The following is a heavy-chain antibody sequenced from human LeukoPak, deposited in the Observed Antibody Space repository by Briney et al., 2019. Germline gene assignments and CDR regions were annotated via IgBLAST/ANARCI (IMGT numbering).Heavy chain of an antibody. Sequence: ASVKVSCKVFGSTLTQLSMHWVRQAPGKGLEWMGGFDPEADETVYAQNFYGRVTVTDDTISDTTYMELSSLRSEDTAVYYCARVPDDYSTDYYYYMDVWGKGTTVTVSS. CDR2: FDPEADET. V-gene: IGHV1-24*01. J-gene: IGHJ6*03. CDR3: ARVPDDYSTDYYYYMDV. CDR1: GSTLTQLS. D-gene: IGHD4-11*01.